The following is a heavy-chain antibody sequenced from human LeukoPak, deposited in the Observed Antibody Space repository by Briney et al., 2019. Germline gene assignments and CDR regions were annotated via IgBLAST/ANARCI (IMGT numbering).Heavy chain of an antibody. Sequence: SETLSLTCAVYGGSFSGYYWTWIRQPPGKGLEWIGEIHYSGRINYNPSLKSRATISADTSNNHFSLKMNSVTAADTAVYYCSRGTDAYKCGNSWGQGTLVTVPS. V-gene: IGHV4-34*01. J-gene: IGHJ4*02. CDR3: SRGTDAYKCGNS. D-gene: IGHD5-24*01. CDR2: IHYSGRI. CDR1: GGSFSGYY.